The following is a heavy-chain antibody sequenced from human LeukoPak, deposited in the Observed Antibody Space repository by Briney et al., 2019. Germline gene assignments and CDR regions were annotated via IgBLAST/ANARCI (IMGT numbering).Heavy chain of an antibody. CDR2: IYFDTKNI. CDR3: ARESCLNAVCYTGEGAFDI. V-gene: IGHV3-33*01. D-gene: IGHD2-8*01. J-gene: IGHJ3*02. Sequence: GGSLRLSCAASGFSFSSYGLHWVRQAPGKGLEWVAVIYFDTKNIHYADSVKGRFTVSRDDSKNTLYPQMNSLRAEDTAVYYCARESCLNAVCYTGEGAFDIWGQGTMVTVSS. CDR1: GFSFSSYG.